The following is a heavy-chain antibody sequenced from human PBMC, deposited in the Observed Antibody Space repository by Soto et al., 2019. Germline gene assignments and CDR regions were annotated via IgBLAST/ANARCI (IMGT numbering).Heavy chain of an antibody. CDR3: ARAHFNSGFDY. V-gene: IGHV1-2*02. CDR2: INPNSGGT. CDR1: GYTFTGNY. D-gene: IGHD6-19*01. Sequence: ASVKVACKASGYTFTGNYMHWVRQAPGQGLEWMGWINPNSGGTDYAQKFQGRVTMTRDTSISTVYMDLRSLTSDDTAVYYCARAHFNSGFDYWRQGALVTV. J-gene: IGHJ4*02.